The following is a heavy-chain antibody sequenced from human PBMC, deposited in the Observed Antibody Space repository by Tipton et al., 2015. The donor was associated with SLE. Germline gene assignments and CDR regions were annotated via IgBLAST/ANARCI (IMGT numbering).Heavy chain of an antibody. V-gene: IGHV4-61*09. CDR1: GASINSGSYY. CDR3: ARAIDCSRGNCFSSLDS. Sequence: TLSLTCTVSGASINSGSYYWSWIRQPAGTGLEWIGHIYTSGSTNYNPSLKSRVTISEDTSKNQFSLKLTSVTAADTAVYYCARAIDCSRGNCFSSLDSWGQGTLVAVSA. CDR2: IYTSGST. J-gene: IGHJ4*02. D-gene: IGHD2-15*01.